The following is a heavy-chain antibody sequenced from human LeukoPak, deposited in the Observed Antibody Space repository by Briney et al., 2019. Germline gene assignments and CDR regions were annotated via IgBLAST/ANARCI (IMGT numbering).Heavy chain of an antibody. CDR1: GFTFSSYS. V-gene: IGHV3-48*01. D-gene: IGHD4-11*01. CDR2: ISSSSSTI. J-gene: IGHJ2*01. Sequence: HAGGSLRLSCAASGFTFSSYSMNWVRQAPGKGLEWVSYISSSSSTIYYADSVKGRFTISRDDAKNSLYLQMNSLRAEDTAVYYCARDVTTLWYFDLWGRGTLVTVSS. CDR3: ARDVTTLWYFDL.